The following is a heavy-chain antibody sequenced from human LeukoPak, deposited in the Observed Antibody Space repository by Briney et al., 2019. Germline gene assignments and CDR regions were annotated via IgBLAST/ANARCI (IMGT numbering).Heavy chain of an antibody. CDR1: GGTFSGYY. CDR3: ARRFSGDSSGYFDY. V-gene: IGHV4-34*01. CDR2: ITYSGST. D-gene: IGHD3-22*01. Sequence: SETLSLTCAVYGGTFSGYYWSWIRQPPGKGLEWIGEITYSGSTNYNPPLKSRVTIFVDTSKNQFSLKLSSVTAADTAVYYCARRFSGDSSGYFDYWGQGTLVTVSS. J-gene: IGHJ4*02.